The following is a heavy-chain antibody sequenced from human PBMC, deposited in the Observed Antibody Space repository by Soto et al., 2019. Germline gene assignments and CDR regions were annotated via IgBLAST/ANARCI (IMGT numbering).Heavy chain of an antibody. CDR3: AKDSFSSDVYYYCMDV. J-gene: IGHJ6*03. CDR2: ISNSGGST. D-gene: IGHD3-10*02. CDR1: GFTFSSYA. V-gene: IGHV3-23*01. Sequence: EAQLLESGGGLVQPGGSLRLSCAASGFTFSSYAMSWVRQAPGKGLEWVSVISNSGGSTYYADSVKGRFTISRDNSNNTLYLQMNSLRAEDTAVYYCAKDSFSSDVYYYCMDVWGKGTTVTVSS.